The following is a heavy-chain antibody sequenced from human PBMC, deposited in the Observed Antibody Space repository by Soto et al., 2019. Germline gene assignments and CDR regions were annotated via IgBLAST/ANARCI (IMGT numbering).Heavy chain of an antibody. D-gene: IGHD3-9*01. V-gene: IGHV3-48*02. CDR2: ISSTSSAR. J-gene: IGHJ6*02. CDR1: GFIFSVHS. Sequence: DVQLVESGGGFIQPGESLRLSCAASGFIFSVHSMNWVRRAPGKGLEWVSYISSTSSARYYADSMRGRFTISRDNAKYSLYLQMNSLTDEDTAVYYCARDSDIYYGMDVWGQGTTVTVSS. CDR3: ARDSDIYYGMDV.